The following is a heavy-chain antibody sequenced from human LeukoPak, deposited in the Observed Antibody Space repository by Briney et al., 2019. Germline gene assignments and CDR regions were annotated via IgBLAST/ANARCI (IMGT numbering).Heavy chain of an antibody. D-gene: IGHD3-3*01. J-gene: IGHJ4*02. CDR1: GFTFSSCS. V-gene: IGHV3-21*01. CDR2: ISCSSSYI. CDR3: ASKEGLLPGDY. Sequence: TGGSLRLSCAASGFTFSSCSMNWVRQAPGKGLEWVSSISCSSSYIYYADSVKGRFTISRDNAKNSLYLQMNSLRAEDTAVYYCASKEGLLPGDYWGQGTLVTVSS.